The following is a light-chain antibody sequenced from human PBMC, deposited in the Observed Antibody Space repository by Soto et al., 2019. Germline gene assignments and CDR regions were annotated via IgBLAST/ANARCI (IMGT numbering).Light chain of an antibody. Sequence: QSALTQPPSASGSPGQSVTISCTGTSSDVGGYNYVSWYQHHPGKAPKLMISEVSKRPSGVPDRFSGSKSGNTASLTVSGLQAEDEAHYYCSSYAGSNRVVFGGGTKPPS. J-gene: IGLJ2*01. CDR1: SSDVGGYNY. V-gene: IGLV2-8*01. CDR2: EVS. CDR3: SSYAGSNRVV.